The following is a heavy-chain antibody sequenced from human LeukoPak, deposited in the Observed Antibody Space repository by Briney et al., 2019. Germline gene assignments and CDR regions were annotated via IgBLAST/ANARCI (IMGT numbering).Heavy chain of an antibody. J-gene: IGHJ4*02. V-gene: IGHV3-74*01. CDR1: GFTLSSNW. CDR2: VNNDESTT. CDR3: ARDHNPVPDY. Sequence: GGSLRLSCAASGFTLSSNWMHWVRQAPGKGLVWISFVNNDESTTAYADSVKGRFTISRDNAENTLYLQMNSLRANDTAIYYCARDHNPVPDYWGQGTLVTVSS.